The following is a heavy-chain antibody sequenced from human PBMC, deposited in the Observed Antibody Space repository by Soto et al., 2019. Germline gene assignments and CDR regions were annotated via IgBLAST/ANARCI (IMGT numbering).Heavy chain of an antibody. D-gene: IGHD6-19*01. J-gene: IGHJ1*01. V-gene: IGHV3-33*01. CDR3: ARGIAVAGNATEYFQH. Sequence: PGGSLRLSCAASGFTFSSYGMHWVRQAPGKGLEWVAVIWYDGSNKYYADSAKGRFTISRDNSKNTLYLQMNSLRAEDTAVYYCARGIAVAGNATEYFQHWAQGTLVTVSS. CDR1: GFTFSSYG. CDR2: IWYDGSNK.